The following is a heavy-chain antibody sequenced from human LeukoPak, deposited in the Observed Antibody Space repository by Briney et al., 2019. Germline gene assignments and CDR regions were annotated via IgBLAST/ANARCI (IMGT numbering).Heavy chain of an antibody. CDR2: IIPIFGTA. D-gene: IGHD2-8*01. J-gene: IGHJ5*02. Sequence: GSSVKVSCKASGGTFSSYAISWVRQAPGQGLEWMGRIIPIFGTANYAQKFQGRVTITTDESTSTAYMELSSLRSEDTAVYYCAREAYCTNGVCYSGVDWFDPWGQGTLLTVSS. CDR1: GGTFSSYA. CDR3: AREAYCTNGVCYSGVDWFDP. V-gene: IGHV1-69*05.